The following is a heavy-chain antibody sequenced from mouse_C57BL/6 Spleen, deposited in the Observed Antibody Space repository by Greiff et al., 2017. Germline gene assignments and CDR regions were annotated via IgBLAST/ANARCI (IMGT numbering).Heavy chain of an antibody. CDR2: ISGGGGNT. CDR1: GFTFSSYT. CDR3: ARQGGYYFDY. J-gene: IGHJ2*01. Sequence: DVMLVESGGGLVKPGGSLKLSCAASGFTFSSYTMSWVRQTPEKRLEWVATISGGGGNTYYPDSVKGRFTISRDNAKNTLYLQMSSLRSEDTALYYCARQGGYYFDYWGQGTTLTVSS. V-gene: IGHV5-9*01.